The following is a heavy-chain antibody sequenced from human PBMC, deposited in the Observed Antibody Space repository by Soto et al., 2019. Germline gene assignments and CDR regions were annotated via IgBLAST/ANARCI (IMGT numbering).Heavy chain of an antibody. CDR3: ARDKITGLFDY. Sequence: PSETLSLTCAVSGDSISSYYCMWIRQPPGKGLEWIGYIYHSGSTYYNPSLKSRVTISVDRSKNQFSLKLSSVTAADTAVYYCARDKITGLFDYWGQGTLVTVSS. CDR2: IYHSGST. D-gene: IGHD2-8*02. CDR1: GDSISSYY. J-gene: IGHJ4*02. V-gene: IGHV4-59*12.